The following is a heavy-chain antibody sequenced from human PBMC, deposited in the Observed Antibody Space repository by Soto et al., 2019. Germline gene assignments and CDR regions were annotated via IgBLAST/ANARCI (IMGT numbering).Heavy chain of an antibody. Sequence: VQMVQSGAEVRRPGASVKISCKASGYSFTNYYIHWVRQAPGQGLEWMGTVNPSDGNTVYAQSFQGRVTMSRDTSANKVYRDLAGLRSEDAAVYFCARDRLDSRSGYDAFDIWGQGTMVNVSS. CDR2: VNPSDGNT. CDR3: ARDRLDSRSGYDAFDI. CDR1: GYSFTNYY. J-gene: IGHJ3*02. V-gene: IGHV1-46*01. D-gene: IGHD3-3*01.